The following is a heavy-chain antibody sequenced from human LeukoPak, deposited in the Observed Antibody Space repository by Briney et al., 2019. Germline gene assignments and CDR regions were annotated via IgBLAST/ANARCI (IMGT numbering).Heavy chain of an antibody. Sequence: GTSVKVSCKASGFTFTSSAVQWVRQARGQRLEWIGWIVVGSGNTNYAQKFQERVTITRDMSTSTAYMELSRLRSDDTAVYYCASNSVLRFNYYYYYMDVWGKGTTVTVSS. CDR1: GFTFTSSA. D-gene: IGHD3-3*01. CDR2: IVVGSGNT. V-gene: IGHV1-58*01. J-gene: IGHJ6*03. CDR3: ASNSVLRFNYYYYYMDV.